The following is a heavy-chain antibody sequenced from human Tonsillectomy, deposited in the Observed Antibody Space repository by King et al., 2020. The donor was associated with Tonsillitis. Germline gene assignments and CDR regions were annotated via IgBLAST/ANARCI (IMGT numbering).Heavy chain of an antibody. CDR1: GFTFSDYF. Sequence: VQLVESGGGLVKPGGSLRLSCAACGFTFSDYFMSWIRQAPGKGLEWVAFISSRGYNIINYADSVKGRFTISRDNAKNSLSLQMHSLRVEDTAGYYCARAIAPYSTTWDWGQGTLVTVSS. J-gene: IGHJ4*02. D-gene: IGHD6-13*01. V-gene: IGHV3-11*01. CDR2: ISSRGYNII. CDR3: ARAIAPYSTTWD.